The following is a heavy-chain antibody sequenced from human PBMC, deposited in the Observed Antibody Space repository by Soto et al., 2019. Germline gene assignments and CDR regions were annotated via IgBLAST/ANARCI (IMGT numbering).Heavy chain of an antibody. Sequence: GGSLRLSCAASGFTVGSNYMSWVRQAPGKGLEWVSVIYSGGSTYYADSVKGRFTISRDNSKNTLYLQMNSLRAEDTAVYYCARDINYYYYMDVWGKGTTVTVSS. CDR1: GFTVGSNY. J-gene: IGHJ6*03. CDR3: ARDINYYYYMDV. CDR2: IYSGGST. V-gene: IGHV3-66*01.